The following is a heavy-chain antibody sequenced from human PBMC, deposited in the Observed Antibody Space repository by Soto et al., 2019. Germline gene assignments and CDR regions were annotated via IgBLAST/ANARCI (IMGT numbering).Heavy chain of an antibody. V-gene: IGHV1-46*01. CDR1: GYTFTSYY. CDR3: ATGSIVVVPAAMADGGYEGY. J-gene: IGHJ4*02. Sequence: ASVKVSCKASGYTFTSYYMHWVRQAPGQGLEWMGIINPSGGSTSYAQKFQGRVTMTRDTSTSTVYMELSSLRSEDTAVYYCATGSIVVVPAAMADGGYEGYWGQGTLVTVSS. D-gene: IGHD2-2*01. CDR2: INPSGGST.